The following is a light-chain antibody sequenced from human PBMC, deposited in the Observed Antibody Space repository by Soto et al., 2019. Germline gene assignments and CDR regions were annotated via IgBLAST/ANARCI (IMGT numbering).Light chain of an antibody. CDR2: DVT. V-gene: IGLV2-11*01. Sequence: QSVLTQPRSVSGSPGQSVTISCTGTSSNVGCYNYVSWYQQHPGIAPQLIIYDVTKRPSGVPDRFSGSKSGNTASLTISGLQAEDEADYYCCSYAGSYSWVFGGGTKLTVL. CDR1: SSNVGCYNY. CDR3: CSYAGSYSWV. J-gene: IGLJ3*02.